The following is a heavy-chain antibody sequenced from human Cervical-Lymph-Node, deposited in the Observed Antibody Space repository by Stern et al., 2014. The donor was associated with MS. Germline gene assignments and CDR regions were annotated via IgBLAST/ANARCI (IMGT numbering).Heavy chain of an antibody. CDR3: ARDSRYYGMDV. J-gene: IGHJ6*02. D-gene: IGHD2/OR15-2a*01. CDR2: FQTSGST. V-gene: IGHV4-31*03. Sequence: QVQLQQSGPGLVKPSQTVSLTCTVSGGSISSGTYYWTWLRQHPGEGLELIGHFQTSGSTYYKPSLKSRLTISVDMSKNQLSLKLRSVTAADTAVYYCARDSRYYGMDVWGQGTTVIVSS. CDR1: GGSISSGTYY.